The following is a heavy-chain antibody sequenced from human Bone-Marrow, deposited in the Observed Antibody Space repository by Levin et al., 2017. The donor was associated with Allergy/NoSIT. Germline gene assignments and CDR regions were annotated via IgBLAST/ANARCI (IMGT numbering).Heavy chain of an antibody. J-gene: IGHJ4*02. V-gene: IGHV4-39*01. CDR1: GGSISSSSYY. CDR2: IYYSGST. Sequence: SQTLSLTCTVSGGSISSSSYYWGWIRQPPGKGLEWIGSIYYSGSTYYNPSLKSRVTISVDTSKNQFYLKLSSVTAADTAVYYCARHGYRGVISPPIDYWGQGTLVTVSS. CDR3: ARHGYRGVISPPIDY. D-gene: IGHD3-10*01.